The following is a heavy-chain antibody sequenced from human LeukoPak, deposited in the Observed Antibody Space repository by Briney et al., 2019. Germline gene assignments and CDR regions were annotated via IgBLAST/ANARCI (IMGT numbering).Heavy chain of an antibody. CDR3: ARANCSGGSCYTDY. CDR1: GFTFSSYS. D-gene: IGHD2-15*01. CDR2: ISSSSSYI. J-gene: IGHJ4*02. V-gene: IGHV3-21*01. Sequence: GGSLRLSCAASGFTFSSYSMNWVRQAPGKGLEWVSSISSSSSYIYYADSVKGRFTISRDNAKNSLYLQMNSLRAEDTAVYYCARANCSGGSCYTDYWGQGTLVAVSS.